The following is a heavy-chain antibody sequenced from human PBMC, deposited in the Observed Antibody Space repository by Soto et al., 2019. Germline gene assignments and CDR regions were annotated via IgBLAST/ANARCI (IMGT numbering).Heavy chain of an antibody. CDR3: ASSLPNYYDGSGYYLS. V-gene: IGHV5-51*01. CDR1: GYSFTSYW. J-gene: IGHJ5*02. D-gene: IGHD3-22*01. CDR2: IYPGDSDT. Sequence: GESLKISCNGSGYSFTSYWIGWVRQMPWKGLEWMGIIYPGDSDTRYSPSFQGQVTISADKSTSTAYLQWSSLKASDTAMYYCASSLPNYYDGSGYYLSWGQGALVTVSS.